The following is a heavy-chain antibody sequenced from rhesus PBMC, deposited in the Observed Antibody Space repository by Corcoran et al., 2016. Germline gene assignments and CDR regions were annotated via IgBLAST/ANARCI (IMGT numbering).Heavy chain of an antibody. CDR1: GGSISSSY. CDR2: IYGSGKST. Sequence: QLQLQESGPGLVKPSETLSVTCVVSGGSISSSYWSWIRQAPGKGLDWFGYIYGSGKSTNYNPSFKSRVTLSVDTSKNQLSLKLSSVPAADTAVYYCASEGAAAPFDYWGQGVLVTVSS. J-gene: IGHJ4*01. D-gene: IGHD6-25*01. CDR3: ASEGAAAPFDY. V-gene: IGHV4-169*02.